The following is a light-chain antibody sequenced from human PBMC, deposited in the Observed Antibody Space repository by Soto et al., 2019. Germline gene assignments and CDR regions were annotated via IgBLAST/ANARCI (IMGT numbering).Light chain of an antibody. CDR3: QQYYFFPPA. V-gene: IGKV1-8*01. CDR1: QPISTY. J-gene: IGKJ1*01. CDR2: GAS. Sequence: AIRMTQSPASISAFTGDRVTITCRASQPISTYLAWYQQKPGKAPKLLIYGASTLQSGVPPRFSGSGSGTNFTLTLICLQAGDFATYSCQQYYFFPPAFGPGTKVEIK.